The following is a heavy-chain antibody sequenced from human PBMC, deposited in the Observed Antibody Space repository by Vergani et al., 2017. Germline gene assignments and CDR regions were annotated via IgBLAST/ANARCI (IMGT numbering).Heavy chain of an antibody. Sequence: QVQLVQSGAEVKKPGASVKVSCKASGYTFTGYYMHWARQAPGQGIEWMGWINPNSGGTNYAQKFQGRVTMTRDTSISTAYMELSRLRSDDTAVYYCARPYGSGTWDAFDIWGQGTMVTVSS. CDR2: INPNSGGT. D-gene: IGHD3-10*01. J-gene: IGHJ3*02. V-gene: IGHV1-2*02. CDR3: ARPYGSGTWDAFDI. CDR1: GYTFTGYY.